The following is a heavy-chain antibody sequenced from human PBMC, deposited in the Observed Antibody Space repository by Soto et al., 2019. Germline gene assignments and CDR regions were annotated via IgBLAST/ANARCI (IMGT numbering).Heavy chain of an antibody. J-gene: IGHJ6*02. D-gene: IGHD5-12*01. V-gene: IGHV1-18*01. Sequence: QFQLVQSGAEVKKPGASVKVSCKASGYTFTRSGISWVRQAPGQGLEWMGWISTYNVDTNYAQTFQGRVTMTTDTSTRTVNMEVRSLRSYDTAVYYCAREGVAPYYYYGMDVWGQGTTVTVSS. CDR2: ISTYNVDT. CDR3: AREGVAPYYYYGMDV. CDR1: GYTFTRSG.